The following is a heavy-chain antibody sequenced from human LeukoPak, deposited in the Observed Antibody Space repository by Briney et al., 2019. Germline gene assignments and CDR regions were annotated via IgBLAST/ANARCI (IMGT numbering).Heavy chain of an antibody. CDR2: IYYSGST. Sequence: PSESLSLTCTVSGGSISPYYWSWIRQPPGKGLECIGYIYYSGSTNYSPSLKSRVTISVETSKNQFSLKLSSVTAADTAVYYCARGGWSLDLWGRGTLVTVTS. J-gene: IGHJ2*01. CDR3: ARGGWSLDL. D-gene: IGHD3-16*01. V-gene: IGHV4-59*01. CDR1: GGSISPYY.